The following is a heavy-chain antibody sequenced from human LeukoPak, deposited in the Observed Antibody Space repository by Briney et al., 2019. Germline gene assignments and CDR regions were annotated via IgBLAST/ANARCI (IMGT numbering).Heavy chain of an antibody. Sequence: PGGSLRLSCAASGFTFSGYGMHWVRQAPGKGLEWVAVIWHDGSKTYYVDSVKGRFTLSRDDPRNTVYLQLNNLRVEDTAVYYCAKASWVSSADAVLWGQGTLVTVSS. CDR2: IWHDGSKT. D-gene: IGHD3-16*01. CDR1: GFTFSGYG. V-gene: IGHV3-33*06. CDR3: AKASWVSSADAVL. J-gene: IGHJ4*02.